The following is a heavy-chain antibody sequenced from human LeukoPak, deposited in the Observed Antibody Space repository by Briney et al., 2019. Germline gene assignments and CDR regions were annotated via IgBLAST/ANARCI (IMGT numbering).Heavy chain of an antibody. CDR1: GGSISSYW. Sequence: SETLSPTCTVSGGSISSYWWSWIRQPPGKGLEYIGYIFYSGSTNYNPSLKSRVTISVDTSKIHFSLRLSSVTAADTAVYYCARRGGGHAFDIWGQGTMVTVSS. D-gene: IGHD3-16*01. CDR2: IFYSGST. V-gene: IGHV4-59*08. CDR3: ARRGGGHAFDI. J-gene: IGHJ3*02.